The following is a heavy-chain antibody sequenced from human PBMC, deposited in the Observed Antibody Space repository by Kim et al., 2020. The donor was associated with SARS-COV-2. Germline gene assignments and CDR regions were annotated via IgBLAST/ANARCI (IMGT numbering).Heavy chain of an antibody. J-gene: IGHJ5*02. CDR3: ARDAPARYTNYHSWFGP. V-gene: IGHV4-39*07. D-gene: IGHD2-8*01. CDR2: IYYSGST. CDR1: GDSIGGSSYY. Sequence: SETLSLTCTVSGDSIGGSSYYWGWIRQPPGKGLEWIGRIYYSGSTYYNPSLKSRVTISVDTSKNQFSLKLSSVTAADTAFYYCARDAPARYTNYHSWFGPWGQGTLVTVSS.